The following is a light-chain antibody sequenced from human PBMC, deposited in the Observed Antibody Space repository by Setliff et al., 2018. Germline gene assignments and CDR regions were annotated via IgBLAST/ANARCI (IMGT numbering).Light chain of an antibody. CDR3: SSYTGSNSHV. CDR1: SSDVGGYNY. V-gene: IGLV2-8*01. J-gene: IGLJ1*01. Sequence: QSVLTQPPSASGSPGQSVTISCTGTSSDVGGYNYVSWYQQHPGKAPKLMIYDVGKRPSGVSNRFSGSKSGNTASLTISGLRAEDEADYYCSSYTGSNSHVFGTGTKVTVL. CDR2: DVG.